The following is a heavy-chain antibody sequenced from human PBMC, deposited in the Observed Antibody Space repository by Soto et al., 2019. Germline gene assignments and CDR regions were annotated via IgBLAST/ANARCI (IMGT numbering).Heavy chain of an antibody. V-gene: IGHV1-69*05. CDR1: GGTFSSYA. D-gene: IGHD3-16*01. Sequence: QVQLVQSGAEVKKPGSSVKVSCKASGGTFSSYAISWVRQAPGQGLEWMGGIIPIFGTANYAQKFQGRVTXPXDXXTRTAYMELSSLRSEDTAVYYCAAGGRWLQGLFDYWGQGTLVTVSS. CDR3: AAGGRWLQGLFDY. CDR2: IIPIFGTA. J-gene: IGHJ4*02.